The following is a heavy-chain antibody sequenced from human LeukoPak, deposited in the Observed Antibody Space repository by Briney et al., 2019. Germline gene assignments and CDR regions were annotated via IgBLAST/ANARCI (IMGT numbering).Heavy chain of an antibody. CDR2: IYSGGST. V-gene: IGHV3-53*01. J-gene: IGHJ4*02. CDR1: GFTVSSNF. Sequence: GGSLRLSCPASGFTVSSNFLSWVRQPPGKGLEWVSDIYSGGSTYYADSVKGRFTISRDNSKNTLYLQMNSLRAEDTAVYYCTRGGGGSFPHYWGQGTLVTVSS. CDR3: TRGGGGSFPHY. D-gene: IGHD2-21*01.